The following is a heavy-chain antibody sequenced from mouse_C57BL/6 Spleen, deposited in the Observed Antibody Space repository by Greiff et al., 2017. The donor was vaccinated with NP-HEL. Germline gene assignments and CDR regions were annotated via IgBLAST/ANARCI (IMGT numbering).Heavy chain of an antibody. J-gene: IGHJ4*01. CDR2: IHPNSGST. Sequence: QVQLQQPGAELVKPGASVKLSCKASGYTFTSYWMHWVKQRPGQGLEWIGMIHPNSGSTKYNEKFKSKATLTVDKSSSTAYMQLSSLTSEDAAVYYCARDYGKRAMDYWGQGTTVTVSS. V-gene: IGHV1-64*01. CDR3: ARDYGKRAMDY. D-gene: IGHD2-1*01. CDR1: GYTFTSYW.